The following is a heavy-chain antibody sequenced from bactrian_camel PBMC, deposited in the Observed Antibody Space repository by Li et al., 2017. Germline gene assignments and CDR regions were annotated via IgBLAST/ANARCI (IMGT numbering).Heavy chain of an antibody. CDR3: KADRPGSMVYVLSC. Sequence: VQLVESGGGSVQAGGSLRLSCVDSSYTYHNLCMGWFRQAPGKEREGVAQIGGNGETIYAESVKGRFTISRDVTKNIVSLQMDSLKPEDTAMYYCKADRPGSMVYVLSCWGQGTQVTVS. CDR2: IGGNGET. D-gene: IGHD3*01. V-gene: IGHV3S60*01. CDR1: SYTYHNLC. J-gene: IGHJ4*01.